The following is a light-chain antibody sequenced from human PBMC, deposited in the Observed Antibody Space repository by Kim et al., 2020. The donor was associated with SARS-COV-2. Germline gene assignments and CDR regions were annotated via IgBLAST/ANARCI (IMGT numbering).Light chain of an antibody. CDR2: EVS. J-gene: IGLJ2*01. CDR1: SSDVGGYNY. CDR3: NSYAGSKNVV. V-gene: IGLV2-8*01. Sequence: QSALTQPHSASGSPGQSVTISCTGTSSDVGGYNYVSWYQQHPGKAPKLMIYEVSKRPSGVPDRFSCYKSGNTASLTVSGLQAEDEADYYCNSYAGSKNVVFGGGTQLTVL.